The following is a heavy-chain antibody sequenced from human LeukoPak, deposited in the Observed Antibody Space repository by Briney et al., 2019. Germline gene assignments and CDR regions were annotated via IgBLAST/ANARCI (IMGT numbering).Heavy chain of an antibody. CDR1: GFIVSDNC. Sequence: GGSLRLSCTASGFIVSDNCMSWVRQAPGKGLEWVSLIYSLGDTYYADSVKGRFTISRDNSKNTVYLQMNSLRAEDTAVYYCAKDHRTLGYCSGGSCADPGYWGQGTLVTVSS. CDR2: IYSLGDT. V-gene: IGHV3-66*03. D-gene: IGHD2-15*01. CDR3: AKDHRTLGYCSGGSCADPGY. J-gene: IGHJ4*02.